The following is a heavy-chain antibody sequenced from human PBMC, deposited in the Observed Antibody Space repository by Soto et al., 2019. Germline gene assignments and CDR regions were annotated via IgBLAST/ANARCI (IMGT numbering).Heavy chain of an antibody. CDR1: GFTFGSYA. V-gene: IGHV3-23*01. CDR3: AKDPLYYVSDWFDP. D-gene: IGHD3-10*02. CDR2: ISGSGGST. Sequence: GGSLRLSCAASGFTFGSYAMSWVRQAPGKGLEWVSGISGSGGSTYYADSVKGRFTISRDNSNNTLYLQMNSLRAEDTAIYYCAKDPLYYVSDWFDPWGQGTLVTVSS. J-gene: IGHJ5*02.